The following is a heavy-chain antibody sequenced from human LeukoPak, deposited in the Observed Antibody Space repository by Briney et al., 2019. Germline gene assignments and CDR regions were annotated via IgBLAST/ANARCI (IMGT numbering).Heavy chain of an antibody. J-gene: IGHJ4*02. D-gene: IGHD3-10*01. Sequence: SETLSLTCTVSGGSISTYYWSWIRQPPGKGLEWIGYIDYSGATNYNPSLKSRVTMSVNTSKHQFSLKLSSVTAADTAVYYCARVGSYCFEYWGQGTLVTVSS. CDR1: GGSISTYY. CDR3: ARVGSYCFEY. V-gene: IGHV4-59*01. CDR2: IDYSGAT.